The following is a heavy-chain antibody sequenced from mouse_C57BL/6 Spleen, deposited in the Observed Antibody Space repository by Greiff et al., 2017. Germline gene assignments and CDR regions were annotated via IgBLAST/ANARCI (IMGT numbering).Heavy chain of an antibody. Sequence: EVQLQQSGGGLVKPGGSLKLSCAASGFTFSSYAMSWVRQTPGKRLEWVATISDGGSYTYYPDNVKGRFTISRDNAKNNLYLQMSHLKSEDTAMYYCARAEDYDYFDYWSQGTTLTVSS. CDR2: ISDGGSYT. J-gene: IGHJ2*01. CDR1: GFTFSSYA. D-gene: IGHD1-1*01. CDR3: ARAEDYDYFDY. V-gene: IGHV5-4*01.